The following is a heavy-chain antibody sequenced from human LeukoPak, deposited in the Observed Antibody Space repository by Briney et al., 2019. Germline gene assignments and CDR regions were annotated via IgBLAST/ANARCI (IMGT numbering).Heavy chain of an antibody. CDR3: ARVGREYYYGSGSYL. CDR1: GYTFTSYY. CDR2: INPSGGST. J-gene: IGHJ4*02. D-gene: IGHD3-10*01. V-gene: IGHV1-46*01. Sequence: ASVTVSCKASGYTFTSYYMHWVRQAPGQGLEWMGIINPSGGSTSYAQKFQGRVTMTRDMSTSTVYTELSSLRSEDTAVYYCARVGREYYYGSGSYLWGQGTLVTVSS.